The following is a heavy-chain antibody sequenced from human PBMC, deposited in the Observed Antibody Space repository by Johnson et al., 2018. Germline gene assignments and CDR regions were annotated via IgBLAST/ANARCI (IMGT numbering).Heavy chain of an antibody. Sequence: VQLVESGGGVVQPGRSLRLSCAASGFIISSYGMHWVRQAPGKGLAWVAVTSYAGSNKYFAASVTGRFTISRDNSKNTLYLQMKSLRAEDKAVYYCAKDWEIAPGGTGGYFHHWRQGTLVTVSS. J-gene: IGHJ1*01. CDR2: TSYAGSNK. D-gene: IGHD6-13*01. CDR1: GFIISSYG. V-gene: IGHV3-30*18. CDR3: AKDWEIAPGGTGGYFHH.